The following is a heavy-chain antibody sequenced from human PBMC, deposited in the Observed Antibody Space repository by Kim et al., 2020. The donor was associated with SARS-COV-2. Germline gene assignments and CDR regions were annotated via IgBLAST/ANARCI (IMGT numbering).Heavy chain of an antibody. V-gene: IGHV3-73*01. CDR2: T. CDR3: TRRGISNAFDI. Sequence: TAYAASVKGRFTISRDDSKNTAYLQMNRLKTEDTAVYYCTRRGISNAFDIWGQGTMVTVSS. D-gene: IGHD2-15*01. J-gene: IGHJ3*02.